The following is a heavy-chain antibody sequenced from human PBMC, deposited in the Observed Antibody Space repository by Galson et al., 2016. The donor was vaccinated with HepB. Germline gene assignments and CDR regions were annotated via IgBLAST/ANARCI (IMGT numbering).Heavy chain of an antibody. CDR1: GFTFNNYG. D-gene: IGHD1-26*01. Sequence: SLRLSCAASGFTFNNYGMTWVRQAPGKGLEVVSSISRSGDSTDYADSVKGRFTISRDNSKNTLSLQMNSLRAEDTAVYYCVQGSTAPAVGGKGTTVTVSS. J-gene: IGHJ6*04. CDR3: VQGSTAPAV. V-gene: IGHV3-23*01. CDR2: ISRSGDST.